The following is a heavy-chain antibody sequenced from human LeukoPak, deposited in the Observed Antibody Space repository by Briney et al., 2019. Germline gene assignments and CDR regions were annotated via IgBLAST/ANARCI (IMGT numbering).Heavy chain of an antibody. V-gene: IGHV3-21*01. CDR1: GFTFSSYS. Sequence: GGSLRLSCAASGFTFSSYSMSWVRQAPGKGLEWVSSISSSSSNTYYSDSVKGRFTISRDNAKHSLYLQMNSRTAEDTCVYYCARSPWIVDYWGQGTLVTVSS. CDR3: ARSPWIVDY. J-gene: IGHJ4*02. D-gene: IGHD2-2*03. CDR2: ISSSSSNT.